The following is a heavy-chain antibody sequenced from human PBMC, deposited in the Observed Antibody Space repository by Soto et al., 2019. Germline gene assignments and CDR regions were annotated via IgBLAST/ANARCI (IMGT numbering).Heavy chain of an antibody. V-gene: IGHV3-48*04. CDR3: ARDRYSYYDFWSGSLPYYYYGMDV. J-gene: IGHJ6*02. Sequence: GGSLRLSCAASGFTFSSYSMNWVRQAPGKGLEWVSYISSSSTIYYADSVKGRFTISRDNAKNSLYLQMNSLRAEDTAVYYCARDRYSYYDFWSGSLPYYYYGMDVWGQGTTVTISS. D-gene: IGHD3-3*01. CDR2: ISSSSTI. CDR1: GFTFSSYS.